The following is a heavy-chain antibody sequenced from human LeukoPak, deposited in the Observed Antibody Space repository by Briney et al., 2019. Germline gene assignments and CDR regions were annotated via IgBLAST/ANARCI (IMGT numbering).Heavy chain of an antibody. CDR1: GASMSDYY. J-gene: IGHJ4*02. Sequence: SETLSLTCTVSGASMSDYYWSWIRQPPGKGLEWIGYIHYTGSTNYNPSLKARVTMSVDTSKNQISLKLSSVTAADSAVYYCVRRVRYFGQNDYWGQGTLVTVSS. V-gene: IGHV4-59*08. CDR3: VRRVRYFGQNDY. CDR2: IHYTGST. D-gene: IGHD3-9*01.